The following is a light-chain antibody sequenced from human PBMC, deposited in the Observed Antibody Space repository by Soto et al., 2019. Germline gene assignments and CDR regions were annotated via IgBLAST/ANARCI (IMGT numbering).Light chain of an antibody. J-gene: IGKJ4*01. V-gene: IGKV3-20*01. Sequence: ENVLTQSPGTLSLSPGERATLSCMASQSVSSSYLAWYQQKPGQAPRLLIYGASSRATGIPDRFSGSGSGTDFTLTISRLEPEDFAVYYCQQYGSPLTFGGGTKVDIK. CDR3: QQYGSPLT. CDR2: GAS. CDR1: QSVSSSY.